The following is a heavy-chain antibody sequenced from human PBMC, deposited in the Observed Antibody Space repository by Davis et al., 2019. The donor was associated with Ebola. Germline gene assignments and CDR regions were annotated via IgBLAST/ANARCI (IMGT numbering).Heavy chain of an antibody. CDR1: GYTFTSYA. Sequence: ASVKVSCKASGYTFTSYAMHWVRQAPGQRLEWMGWINAGNGNTKYSQKFQGRVTITRDTSASTAYMELSSLRSEDTAVYYCARGNIPSLNYYDSSGYYGNFDYWGQGTLVTVSS. J-gene: IGHJ4*02. CDR2: INAGNGNT. D-gene: IGHD3-22*01. V-gene: IGHV1-3*01. CDR3: ARGNIPSLNYYDSSGYYGNFDY.